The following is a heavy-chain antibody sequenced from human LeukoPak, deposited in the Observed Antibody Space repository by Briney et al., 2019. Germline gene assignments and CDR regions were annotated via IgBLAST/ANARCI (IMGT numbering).Heavy chain of an antibody. CDR1: VFTFSSYS. J-gene: IGHJ4*02. Sequence: PGGSLRLSCTTSVFTFSSYSMTWVRQARWKGLEWVSAISGNGVSTYYADSVKGRFTISRDNSKNTLYLQMNSPRAEDTAVYYCAKGLTAVTIIDYWGQGTLVTVSS. V-gene: IGHV3-23*01. CDR3: AKGLTAVTIIDY. D-gene: IGHD4-17*01. CDR2: ISGNGVST.